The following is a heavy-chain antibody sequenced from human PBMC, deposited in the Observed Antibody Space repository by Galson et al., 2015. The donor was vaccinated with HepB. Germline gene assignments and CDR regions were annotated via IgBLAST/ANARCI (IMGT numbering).Heavy chain of an antibody. J-gene: IGHJ3*02. D-gene: IGHD3-22*01. Sequence: SLRLSCAASGFTFSSYAMSWVRQAPGKGLEWVSAISGSGGSTYYADSVKGRFTISRDNSKNTLYLQMNSLRAEDTAVYYCARKLYSEYYYDSSGYFGPGYQRTGGDAFDIWGQGTMVTVSS. CDR1: GFTFSSYA. CDR3: ARKLYSEYYYDSSGYFGPGYQRTGGDAFDI. CDR2: ISGSGGST. V-gene: IGHV3-23*01.